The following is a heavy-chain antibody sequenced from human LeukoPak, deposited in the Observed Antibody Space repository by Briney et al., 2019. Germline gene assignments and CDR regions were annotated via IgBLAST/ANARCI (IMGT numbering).Heavy chain of an antibody. CDR2: IFTGGST. V-gene: IGHV3-66*01. D-gene: IGHD5-24*01. CDR3: ARGDGYSNWFDP. CDR1: GFTLSHNY. Sequence: GGSLRLSCAASGFTLSHNYMSWVRQAPAKGLEWVSVIFTGGSTFYADSVKGRFTISRDNSKKTLFLQMHSLRAEDTAVYYCARGDGYSNWFDPWGQGTLVTVSS. J-gene: IGHJ5*02.